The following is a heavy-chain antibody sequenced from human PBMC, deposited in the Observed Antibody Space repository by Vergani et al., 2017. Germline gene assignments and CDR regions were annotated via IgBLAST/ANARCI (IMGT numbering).Heavy chain of an antibody. J-gene: IGHJ6*03. V-gene: IGHV3-23*01. Sequence: EVHLLESGGGLVQSGGSLRLSCAASGFTFSNSAVSWVRQAPGRGLAWVSSISGPGLSTYYADSVKGRFSISRDNSKNTLYLQMNNLRAADTAVYYCARSGYCAHGVCYMTYYYYRDVWGKGTAVTVSS. CDR2: ISGPGLST. CDR1: GFTFSNSA. D-gene: IGHD2-8*01. CDR3: ARSGYCAHGVCYMTYYYYRDV.